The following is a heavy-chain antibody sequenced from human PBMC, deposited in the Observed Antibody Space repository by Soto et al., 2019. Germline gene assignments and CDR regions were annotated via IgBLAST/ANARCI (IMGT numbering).Heavy chain of an antibody. CDR2: IKSKTDGGTT. D-gene: IGHD3-10*01. CDR3: TTDQITMVRGVIQNYYYYMDV. CDR1: GFTFSNAW. V-gene: IGHV3-15*01. Sequence: GGSLRLSCAASGFTFSNAWMSWVRQAPGKGLEWVGRIKSKTDGGTTDYAAPVKGRFTISRDDSKNTLYLQMNSLKTEDTAVYYCTTDQITMVRGVIQNYYYYMDVWGKGTTVTVSS. J-gene: IGHJ6*03.